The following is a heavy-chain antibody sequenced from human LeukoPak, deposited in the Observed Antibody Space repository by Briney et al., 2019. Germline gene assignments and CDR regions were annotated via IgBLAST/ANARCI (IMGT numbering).Heavy chain of an antibody. CDR1: GYTFTSYG. CDR3: ARGPYYYDSSGYSGDDY. Sequence: SVKFPCKAAGYTFTSYGISWLRQTPGPRVEGMEWISAYNGNTNYAQKLQGSVTMTTDTSTSTDYKELRSLRSDDTAVYYCARGPYYYDSSGYSGDDYWGQGTLVTVSS. J-gene: IGHJ4*02. D-gene: IGHD3-22*01. V-gene: IGHV1-18*01. CDR2: ISAYNGNT.